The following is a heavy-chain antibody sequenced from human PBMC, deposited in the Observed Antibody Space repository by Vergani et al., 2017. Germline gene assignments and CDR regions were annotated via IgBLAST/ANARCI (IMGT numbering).Heavy chain of an antibody. J-gene: IGHJ6*03. V-gene: IGHV1-69*01. CDR2: IIPIFGTA. CDR3: ARAEERFLEPPPYYMDV. CDR1: GGTFSSYA. D-gene: IGHD3-3*01. Sequence: QVQLVQSGAEVKKPGSSVKVSCKASGGTFSSYAISWVRQAPGQGLEWMGVIIPIFGTANYAQKFQGRVTITADESTSTAYMELSSLRSEDTAVYYCARAEERFLEPPPYYMDVWGKGTTVTVSS.